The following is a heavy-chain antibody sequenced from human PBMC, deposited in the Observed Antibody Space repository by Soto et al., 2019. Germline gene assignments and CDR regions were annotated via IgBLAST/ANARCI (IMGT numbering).Heavy chain of an antibody. CDR1: GYTFTSYG. CDR3: ARVGYYYDSSGYYIDYYYGMDV. Sequence: ASVKVSCKASGYTFTSYGISWVRQAPGQGLEWMGWISAYNGNTNYAQKLQGRVTMTTDTSASTAYMELRSLRSDDTAVYYCARVGYYYDSSGYYIDYYYGMDVWGQGITVTVSS. V-gene: IGHV1-18*01. J-gene: IGHJ6*02. D-gene: IGHD3-22*01. CDR2: ISAYNGNT.